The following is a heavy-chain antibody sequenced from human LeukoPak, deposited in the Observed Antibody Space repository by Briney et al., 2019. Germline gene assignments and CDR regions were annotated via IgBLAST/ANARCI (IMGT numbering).Heavy chain of an antibody. CDR2: ISYDGSNK. CDR1: RFTFSSYG. Sequence: PGGSLRLSCAASRFTFSSYGMHWVRQAPGKGLEWVAVISYDGSNKYYADSVKGRFTISRDNSKNTLYLQMNSLRAEDTAVYYCAKDWKRGYYYDSSGYLPDYWGQGTLVTVSS. J-gene: IGHJ4*02. D-gene: IGHD3-22*01. V-gene: IGHV3-30*18. CDR3: AKDWKRGYYYDSSGYLPDY.